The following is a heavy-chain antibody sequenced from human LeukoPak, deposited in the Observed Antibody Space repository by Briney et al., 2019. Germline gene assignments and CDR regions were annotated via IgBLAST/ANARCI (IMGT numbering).Heavy chain of an antibody. CDR3: ARDKDSFDAFDI. D-gene: IGHD2-15*01. CDR1: GGSFSGYY. CDR2: INHSGST. Sequence: SETLSLTCAVYGGSFSGYYWSWIRQPPGKGLEWIGEINHSGSTNYNPSLKSRVTISVDTSKNQFSLKLSSVTAADTAVYYCARDKDSFDAFDIWGQGTMVTVSS. V-gene: IGHV4-34*01. J-gene: IGHJ3*02.